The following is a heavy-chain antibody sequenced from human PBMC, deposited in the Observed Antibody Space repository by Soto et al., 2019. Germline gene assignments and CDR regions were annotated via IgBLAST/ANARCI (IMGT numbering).Heavy chain of an antibody. CDR1: GGSISSYY. V-gene: IGHV4-59*12. CDR3: ARVYMVRGTIIRYFDY. J-gene: IGHJ4*02. CDR2: IYFSDST. D-gene: IGHD3-10*01. Sequence: PSETLSLTCTVSGGSISSYYWSWIRQSPGKGLENLGYIYFSDSTNYNPSLKSRVTISVDKSKNQFSLKLSSVTAADTAVYYCARVYMVRGTIIRYFDYWGQGTLVTVSS.